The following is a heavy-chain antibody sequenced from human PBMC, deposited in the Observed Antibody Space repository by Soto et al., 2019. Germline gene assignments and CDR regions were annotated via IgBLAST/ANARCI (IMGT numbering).Heavy chain of an antibody. D-gene: IGHD6-13*01. CDR2: IYYSGST. Sequence: SSETLSLTCTVSGGSISSYYWSWIRQPPGKGLEWIGYIYYSGSTNYNPSLKSRVTISVDTSKNQFSLKLSSVTAADTAVYYCASVYSSSWYGFFDSASTYMDVWGKGNALTISS. CDR3: ASVYSSSWYGFFDSASTYMDV. V-gene: IGHV4-59*01. CDR1: GGSISSYY. J-gene: IGHJ6*03.